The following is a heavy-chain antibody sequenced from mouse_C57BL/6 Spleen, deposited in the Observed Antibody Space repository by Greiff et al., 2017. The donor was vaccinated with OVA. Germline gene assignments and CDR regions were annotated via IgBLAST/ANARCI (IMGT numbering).Heavy chain of an antibody. CDR1: GYTFTSYW. CDR2: INPSSGYT. D-gene: IGHD2-3*01. Sequence: VQLQESGAELAKPGASVKLSCKASGYTFTSYWMHWVKQRPGQGLEWIGYINPSSGYTKYNQKFKDKATWTADKSSSTAYMQLSSLTYEDSAVYYCARYYDGYSFDYWGQGTTLTVSS. CDR3: ARYYDGYSFDY. J-gene: IGHJ2*01. V-gene: IGHV1-7*01.